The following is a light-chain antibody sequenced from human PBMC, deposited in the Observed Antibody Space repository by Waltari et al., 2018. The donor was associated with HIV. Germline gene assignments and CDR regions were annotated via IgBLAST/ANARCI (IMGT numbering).Light chain of an antibody. V-gene: IGLV6-57*02. CDR3: QSFDGITAV. J-gene: IGLJ3*02. CDR2: EDN. CDR1: SGRIASNY. Sequence: NLMLTQPHSVSESPGKTVTISCTGSSGRIASNYVQWYQQRPVSAPTTVIFEDNQRSSGVPDRFAGSIDSSSNSASLTISRLKTEDEADYYCQSFDGITAVFGGGTKLTVL.